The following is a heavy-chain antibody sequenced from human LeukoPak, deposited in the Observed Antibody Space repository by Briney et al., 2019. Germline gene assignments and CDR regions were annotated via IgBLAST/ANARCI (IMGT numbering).Heavy chain of an antibody. J-gene: IGHJ4*02. CDR2: ISSDGSGK. D-gene: IGHD1-1*01. CDR1: GFTFSSYG. CDR3: ARCVDTTGPFGY. V-gene: IGHV3-30*03. Sequence: GGSLRLSCAASGFTFSSYGMHWVRQAPGKGLEWVAVISSDGSGKHYADSVKGRFTISRDSSMNTLYLQIDSLRAEDTAVYYCARCVDTTGPFGYRGQGTLVTVSS.